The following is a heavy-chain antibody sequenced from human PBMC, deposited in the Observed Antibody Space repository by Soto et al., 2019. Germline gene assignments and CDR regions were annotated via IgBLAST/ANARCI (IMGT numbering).Heavy chain of an antibody. CDR2: VFYSGAT. CDR1: GGSIKTGDYY. J-gene: IGHJ4*02. V-gene: IGHV4-30-4*01. Sequence: SETLSLTCNVSGGSIKTGDYYWNWIRQPPGKGLEWIGYVFYSGATNYSPSLKSRAAISMDTSKNQFSLSLTSVTAADTAVYYCARAGFSYGHLLFWGQGIRVTVSS. D-gene: IGHD3-10*01. CDR3: ARAGFSYGHLLF.